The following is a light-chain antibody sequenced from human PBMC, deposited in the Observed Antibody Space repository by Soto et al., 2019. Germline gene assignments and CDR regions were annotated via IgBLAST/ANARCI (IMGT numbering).Light chain of an antibody. CDR2: GTS. CDR3: QQYTSSPPSIT. J-gene: IGKJ5*01. V-gene: IGKV3-20*01. Sequence: EILLTQSPGTLSLSPGERATLSCRASRSVSSGYLAWYQQKPGQAPRLLVYGTSLRATGIPDRFSGRGSGTDFTLTITRLEPEDFAIYFCQQYTSSPPSITFGQGTRLEIK. CDR1: RSVSSGY.